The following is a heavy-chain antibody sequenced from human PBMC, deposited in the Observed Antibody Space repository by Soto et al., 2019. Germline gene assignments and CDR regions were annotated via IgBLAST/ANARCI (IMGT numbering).Heavy chain of an antibody. J-gene: IGHJ5*02. V-gene: IGHV1-2*02. Sequence: ASVKVSCKASGYTFTGYYMHWVRQAPGQGLEWMGWINPNSGGTNYAQKFQGRVTMTRDTSISTAYMELSRLRSDDTAVYYCARVPVAVVASELYNWFDPWGQGTLVTVSS. CDR1: GYTFTGYY. CDR3: ARVPVAVVASELYNWFDP. D-gene: IGHD2-15*01. CDR2: INPNSGGT.